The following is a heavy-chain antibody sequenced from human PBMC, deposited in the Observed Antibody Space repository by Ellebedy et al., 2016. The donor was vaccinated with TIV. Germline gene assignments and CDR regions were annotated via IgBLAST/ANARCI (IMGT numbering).Heavy chain of an antibody. CDR1: GFTFSSYA. CDR2: NSNTGSRT. D-gene: IGHD3-22*01. V-gene: IGHV3-23*01. J-gene: IGHJ4*02. CDR3: AKGRGGGSDSSAPRYYFDY. Sequence: GESLKISCAASGFTFSSYAMSWVRQAPGKGLEWVSTNSNTGSRTYYADSVEGRFIISRDNSKKTLYLQMNSLRAEDTAVYYCAKGRGGGSDSSAPRYYFDYWGLGTLVTVSS.